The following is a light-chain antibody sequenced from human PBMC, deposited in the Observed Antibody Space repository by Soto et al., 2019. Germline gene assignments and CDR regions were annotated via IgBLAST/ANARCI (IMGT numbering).Light chain of an antibody. CDR3: CSYADGSIYF. V-gene: IGLV2-14*03. Sequence: SALTQPASESGSPGQSITISCTGTSRDVGAYDYVSWYLQYPDKAPQLLIYYVDHRPSGVSSRFSGSKSGNTASLTISGLQAEDEGDYYCCSYADGSIYFFGTGTKVTVL. CDR2: YVD. CDR1: SRDVGAYDY. J-gene: IGLJ1*01.